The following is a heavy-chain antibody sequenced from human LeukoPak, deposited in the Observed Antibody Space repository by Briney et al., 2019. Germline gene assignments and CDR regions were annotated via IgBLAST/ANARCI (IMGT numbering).Heavy chain of an antibody. J-gene: IGHJ4*02. CDR3: AKDTVGATLGTFDY. Sequence: PGGSLRLSCATSGFTFSTYAMSWVRQAPGKGLEWVSAISGSGGSTYYADSVKGRFTISRDNSKNTLYLQMNSLRAEDTAVYYCAKDTVGATLGTFDYWGQGTLVTVSS. CDR1: GFTFSTYA. V-gene: IGHV3-23*01. CDR2: ISGSGGST. D-gene: IGHD1-26*01.